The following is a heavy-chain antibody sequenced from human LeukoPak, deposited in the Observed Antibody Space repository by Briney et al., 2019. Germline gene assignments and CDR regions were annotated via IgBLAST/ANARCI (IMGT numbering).Heavy chain of an antibody. Sequence: GGSLRLSCAASGFTFSSYWVSWVRQAPGKGLEWVANIKEDGSEKYYVDSVKGRFTISRDNTKNSLYLQMASLRAEDTAVYYCAREEYDSSGYDYWGQGILVTVSS. CDR1: GFTFSSYW. D-gene: IGHD3-22*01. CDR2: IKEDGSEK. CDR3: AREEYDSSGYDY. V-gene: IGHV3-7*01. J-gene: IGHJ4*02.